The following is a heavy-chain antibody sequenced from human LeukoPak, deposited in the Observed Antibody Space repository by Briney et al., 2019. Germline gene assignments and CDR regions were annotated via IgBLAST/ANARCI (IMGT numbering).Heavy chain of an antibody. V-gene: IGHV4-4*07. Sequence: SETLSLTCTVSGGSISSYYWSWIRQPAGKGLEWIGRIYTSGSTNYNPSLKSRVTMSVDTSKTQFSLKLSSVTAADTAVYYCAREKISWIQLWSDAFDIWGQGTMVTVSS. CDR3: AREKISWIQLWSDAFDI. J-gene: IGHJ3*02. D-gene: IGHD5-18*01. CDR2: IYTSGST. CDR1: GGSISSYY.